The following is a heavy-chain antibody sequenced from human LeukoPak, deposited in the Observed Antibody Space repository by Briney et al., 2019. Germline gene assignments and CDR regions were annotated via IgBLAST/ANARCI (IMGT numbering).Heavy chain of an antibody. CDR2: IYPGNSAT. J-gene: IGHJ5*02. V-gene: IGHV5-51*03. CDR1: AYVFSTYW. D-gene: IGHD6-6*01. Sequence: GESLRISCQSSAYVFSTYWIGWVRQTSGKGLEWMGVIYPGNSATRYNPSFQGQVTISVDMSISTAYLQWSSLKASDTAIYYCACRKYTSPWLDPWGQGTLVTVSS. CDR3: ACRKYTSPWLDP.